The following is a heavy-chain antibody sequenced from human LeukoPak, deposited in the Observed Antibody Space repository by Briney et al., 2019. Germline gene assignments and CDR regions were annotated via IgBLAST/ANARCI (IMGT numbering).Heavy chain of an antibody. D-gene: IGHD4-17*01. CDR2: ISYIGST. J-gene: IGHJ3*02. Sequence: SETLSLTCAVSDDSFSSHYWTWIRRPPGKGLEWIGYISYIGSTNYNPSLKSRVTISIDTSRNQFSLRLSSVTAADTAVYYCARDLVTVTKGFDIWGQGTMVSVSS. CDR1: DDSFSSHY. CDR3: ARDLVTVTKGFDI. V-gene: IGHV4-59*11.